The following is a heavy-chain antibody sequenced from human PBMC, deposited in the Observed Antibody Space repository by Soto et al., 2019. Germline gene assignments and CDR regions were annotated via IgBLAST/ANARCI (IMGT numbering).Heavy chain of an antibody. J-gene: IGHJ4*02. CDR1: GFTFSTSA. D-gene: IGHD3-10*01. V-gene: IGHV3-23*01. CDR2: ISAGGSKT. CDR3: AKGGDPISMVRGVIIDY. Sequence: EVQLLESGGGLVQPGGSLRISCAASGFTFSTSAMSWVRQAPGKGLEWVSTISAGGSKTYYADSVKGRFTISRDNSKNTLFLQMNSLRAEDTAVYYCAKGGDPISMVRGVIIDYWVQGTLVTVSS.